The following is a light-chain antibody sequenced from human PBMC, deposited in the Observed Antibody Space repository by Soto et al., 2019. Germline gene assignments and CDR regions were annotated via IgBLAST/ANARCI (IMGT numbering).Light chain of an antibody. V-gene: IGKV1-5*01. CDR1: QSISSW. Sequence: DIQMTQSPSTLSASVGDRVTITCRASQSISSWLAWYQQKPGKAPKLLIYDASSLESGVPSRFSGSGSGTEFTLTISSLHPDDFATYYCQQYNSYSGYTFGQGTKLEIK. CDR2: DAS. CDR3: QQYNSYSGYT. J-gene: IGKJ2*01.